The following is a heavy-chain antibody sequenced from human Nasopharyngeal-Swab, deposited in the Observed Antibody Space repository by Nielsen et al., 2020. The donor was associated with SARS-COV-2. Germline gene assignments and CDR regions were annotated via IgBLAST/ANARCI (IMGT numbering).Heavy chain of an antibody. D-gene: IGHD1-26*01. CDR2: IIPIFGTA. V-gene: IGHV1-69*06. CDR3: ARGVVSGSYGSLTDAFEI. CDR1: GGTFRTYA. Sequence: SVKVSCKASGGTFRTYAISWVRQAPGQGLEWMGGIIPIFGTANYAQKFQGRVTITADSSPSTAYMELSSLRSEDTAVYYCARGVVSGSYGSLTDAFEIWGQGTRVTVSS. J-gene: IGHJ3*02.